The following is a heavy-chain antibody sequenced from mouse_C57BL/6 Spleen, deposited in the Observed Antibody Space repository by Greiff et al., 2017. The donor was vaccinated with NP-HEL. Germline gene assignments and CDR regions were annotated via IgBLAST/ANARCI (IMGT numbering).Heavy chain of an antibody. CDR3: TKGVQLGYFDV. Sequence: EVKVEESGGGLVQPGGSMKLSCVASGFTFSNYWMNWVRQSPEKGLEWVAQIRLKSDNYATHYAESVKGRFTISRDDSKSSVYLQMNNLRAEDTGIYYCTKGVQLGYFDVWGTGTTVTVSS. D-gene: IGHD3-1*01. CDR1: GFTFSNYW. CDR2: IRLKSDNYAT. J-gene: IGHJ1*03. V-gene: IGHV6-3*01.